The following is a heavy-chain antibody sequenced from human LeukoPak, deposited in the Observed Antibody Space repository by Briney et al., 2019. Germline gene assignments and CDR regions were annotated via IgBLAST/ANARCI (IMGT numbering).Heavy chain of an antibody. CDR1: GFTFKIYS. CDR3: AKYRGFGDSYDS. V-gene: IGHV3-21*04. CDR2: ISTSSSHM. J-gene: IGHJ4*02. Sequence: GGSLRLSCAASGFTFKIYSMNWVRQAPGKGLEWVSSISTSSSHMYYADSVKGRFTISRDNAKNSLYLQMNTLRAEDTAVYYCAKYRGFGDSYDSWGQGTLVTVSS. D-gene: IGHD3-10*01.